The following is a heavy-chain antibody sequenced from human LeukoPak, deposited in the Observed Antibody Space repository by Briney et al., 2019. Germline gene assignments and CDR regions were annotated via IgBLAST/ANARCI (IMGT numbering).Heavy chain of an antibody. V-gene: IGHV3-23*01. J-gene: IGHJ6*04. CDR3: AKLPNYGMDV. CDR1: IFSFSSYS. Sequence: GGSLRLSCAASIFSFSSYSMSWVRQAPGKGLEWVSTISGNGVNTYYADSVKGRFTTARDNSENTLSLQMNRLSVEDTAVYYCAKLPNYGMDVWGKGTTVTVSS. CDR2: ISGNGVNT.